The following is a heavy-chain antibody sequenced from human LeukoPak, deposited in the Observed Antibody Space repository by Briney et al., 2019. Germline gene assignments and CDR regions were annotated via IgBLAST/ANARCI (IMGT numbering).Heavy chain of an antibody. V-gene: IGHV5-51*01. J-gene: IGHJ4*02. Sequence: GESLKISCKISGYRFTFYWIGWLRQMPGKGLEWMGIIYPGDSDTRYSPSFQGQVTMSADKSISTAYLQWSSLKASDTAIYYCARPQLGGYYFDYWGQGTLVTVSS. D-gene: IGHD5-24*01. CDR1: GYRFTFYW. CDR3: ARPQLGGYYFDY. CDR2: IYPGDSDT.